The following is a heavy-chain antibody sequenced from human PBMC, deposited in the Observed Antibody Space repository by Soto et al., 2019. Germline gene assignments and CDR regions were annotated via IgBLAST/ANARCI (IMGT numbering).Heavy chain of an antibody. D-gene: IGHD4-17*01. CDR1: GYSVSNYW. Sequence: GESLKISCKASGYSVSNYWIAWVRQMPGKGLEYMGIIYPSDSDSRYSPSFQGQVTFSADKSINTAYLQWSSLKASDTAMYYCARHGFYGDYSSNYFDPWGQGTLVTVSS. CDR2: IYPSDSDS. J-gene: IGHJ5*02. V-gene: IGHV5-51*01. CDR3: ARHGFYGDYSSNYFDP.